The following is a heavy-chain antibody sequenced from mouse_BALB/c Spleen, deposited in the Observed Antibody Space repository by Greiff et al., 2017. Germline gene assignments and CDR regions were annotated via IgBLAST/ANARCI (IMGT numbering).Heavy chain of an antibody. CDR2: ISSGSSTI. D-gene: IGHD1-1*02. J-gene: IGHJ2*01. CDR3: ARGGLTVYFDY. Sequence: EVHLVESGGGLVQPGGSRKLSCAASGFTFSSFGMHWVRQAPEKGLEWVAYISSGSSTIYYADTVKGRFTISRDNPKNTLFLQMTSLRSEDTAMYYCARGGLTVYFDYWGQGTTLTVSS. CDR1: GFTFSSFG. V-gene: IGHV5-17*02.